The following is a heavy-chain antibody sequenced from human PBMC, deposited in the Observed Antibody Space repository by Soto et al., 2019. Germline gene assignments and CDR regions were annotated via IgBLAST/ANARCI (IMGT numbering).Heavy chain of an antibody. CDR3: AGARTSVVVVTALDY. CDR1: GFTFSSYT. V-gene: IGHV3-21*01. CDR2: ISSSSSDI. D-gene: IGHD2-21*02. J-gene: IGHJ4*02. Sequence: EVQLVESGGGLVEPGGSLRLSCAASGFTFSSYTMNWVRQAPGKGLEWVSSISSSSSDIYYAASVKGRFTIARDNAKTSLFLDMNSLTTEDTAVYYCAGARTSVVVVTALDYWGQGTLVAVSS.